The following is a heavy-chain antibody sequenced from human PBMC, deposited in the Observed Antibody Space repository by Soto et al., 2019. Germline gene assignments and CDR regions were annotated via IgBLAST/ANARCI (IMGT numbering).Heavy chain of an antibody. CDR1: GGSISSYY. CDR3: ARHSSATYYYGSGTFLPSYGMDV. J-gene: IGHJ6*02. Sequence: SETLSLTCTVSGGSISSYYWSWIRQPPGKGLEWIGYIYYSGSTYYNPSLKSRVTISVDTSKNQFSLKLSSVTAADTAVYYCARHSSATYYYGSGTFLPSYGMDVWGQGTTVTVSS. CDR2: IYYSGST. V-gene: IGHV4-59*08. D-gene: IGHD3-10*01.